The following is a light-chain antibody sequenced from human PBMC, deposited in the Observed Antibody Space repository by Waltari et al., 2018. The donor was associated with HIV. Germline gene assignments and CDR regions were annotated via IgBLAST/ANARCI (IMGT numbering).Light chain of an antibody. Sequence: QSVLTQPPSVSAAPGQTVTISCSGSSSNIGNNYVSWYQQVTGAAPKLVLYDNNEQPSGIRDRFSGSKSGTSATLDITGLQPGDEADYYCGTWDSGKNVWVVGGGTKLTVL. CDR3: GTWDSGKNVWV. V-gene: IGLV1-51*01. CDR1: SSNIGNNY. J-gene: IGLJ3*02. CDR2: DNN.